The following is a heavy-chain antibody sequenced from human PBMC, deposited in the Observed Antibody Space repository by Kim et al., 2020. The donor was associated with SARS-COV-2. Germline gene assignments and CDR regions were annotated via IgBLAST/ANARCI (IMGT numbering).Heavy chain of an antibody. Sequence: SETLSRTCTVSGGSISSSGYYWGWIRQPPGKGLEWIGSVSYVGSSFYNSSLKSRVTISVDTSKNQFSLKLSSVTAADTAMYYCARHYPGAPRYMDVWGKGATVTVSS. CDR3: ARHYPGAPRYMDV. CDR1: GGSISSSGYY. J-gene: IGHJ6*03. CDR2: VSYVGSS. V-gene: IGHV4-39*01. D-gene: IGHD3-10*01.